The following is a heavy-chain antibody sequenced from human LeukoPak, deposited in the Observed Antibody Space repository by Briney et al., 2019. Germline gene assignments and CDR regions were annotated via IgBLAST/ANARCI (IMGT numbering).Heavy chain of an antibody. D-gene: IGHD3-3*01. V-gene: IGHV1-69*13. CDR3: ARMSDFWSGNWFDP. Sequence: SVKVSCKASGGTFSSYAISWVRQAPGQGLEWMGGIIPIFGTANYAQKFQGRVTITADESTSTAYMELSSLRSKDTAVYYCARMSDFWSGNWFDPWGQGTLVTVSS. CDR1: GGTFSSYA. CDR2: IIPIFGTA. J-gene: IGHJ5*02.